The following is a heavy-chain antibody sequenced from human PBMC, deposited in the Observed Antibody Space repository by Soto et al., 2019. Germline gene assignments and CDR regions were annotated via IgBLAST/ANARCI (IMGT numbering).Heavy chain of an antibody. Sequence: QVQLVQSGAEVQKPGSSVKVSCKASGGTFSSYTISWVRQAPGQGLEWMGRIIPSLGIANYAQKFQGRVTITAYKSTSTAYMALSSLRYEDTAVYYCARTYCSGGSCPGQTSYSYGMDVWGQGTTVTVSS. CDR3: ARTYCSGGSCPGQTSYSYGMDV. J-gene: IGHJ6*02. CDR1: GGTFSSYT. D-gene: IGHD2-15*01. CDR2: IIPSLGIA. V-gene: IGHV1-69*02.